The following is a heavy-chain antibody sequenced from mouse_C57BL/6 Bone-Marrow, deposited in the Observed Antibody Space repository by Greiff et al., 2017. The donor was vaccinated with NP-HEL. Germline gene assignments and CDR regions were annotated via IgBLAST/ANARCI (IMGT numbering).Heavy chain of an antibody. V-gene: IGHV1-82*01. CDR3: ASPYGSSYEIDY. CDR1: GYAFSSSW. CDR2: IYPGDGDT. D-gene: IGHD1-1*01. J-gene: IGHJ2*01. Sequence: VKLQESGPELVKPGASVKISCKASGYAFSSSWMNWVKQRPGKGLEWIGRIYPGDGDTNYNGKFKGKATLTADKSSSTAYMQLSSLTSEDSAVYFCASPYGSSYEIDYWGQGTTLTVSS.